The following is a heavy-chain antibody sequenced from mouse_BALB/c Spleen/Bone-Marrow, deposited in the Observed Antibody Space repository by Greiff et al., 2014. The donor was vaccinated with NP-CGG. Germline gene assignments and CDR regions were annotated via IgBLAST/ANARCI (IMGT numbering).Heavy chain of an antibody. CDR1: GFNIKDTY. D-gene: IGHD2-4*01. CDR2: IDPANGNT. J-gene: IGHJ1*01. Sequence: VQLQQSGAELVKPGASVKLSCTASGFNIKDTYMHWVKQRPEQGLEWIGRIDPANGNTKYDPKFPGKATITADTSSNTAYLQLSSLTSEDTAVYYCATMITDWYFDVWGAGTTVIVSS. V-gene: IGHV14-3*02. CDR3: ATMITDWYFDV.